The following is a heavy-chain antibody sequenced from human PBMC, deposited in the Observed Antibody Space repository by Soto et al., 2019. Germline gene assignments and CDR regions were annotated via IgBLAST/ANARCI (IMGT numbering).Heavy chain of an antibody. J-gene: IGHJ6*02. CDR1: GFTFSSYA. CDR3: APMGV. CDR2: ISGSDNST. Sequence: GGSLRLSCAASGFTFSSYAMSWVRQAPGKGLEWVSAISGSDNSTYYADSVKGRFTISRDNFKSTLYLQMSSLRADDTAVYYCAPMGVWGQGTTATVSS. V-gene: IGHV3-23*01.